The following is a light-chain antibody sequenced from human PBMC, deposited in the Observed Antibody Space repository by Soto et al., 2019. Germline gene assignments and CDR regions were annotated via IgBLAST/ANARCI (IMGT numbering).Light chain of an antibody. J-gene: IGKJ4*01. Sequence: EIVLTQSPATLSLSPGDRATLSCRASQSVSSFLAWYQQKPGQAPRLLIYDASNRATGIPARFSGSGSGTDFTLSISSLEPEDFAVYYCQQRINWLTFGGGTKVEIQ. V-gene: IGKV3-11*01. CDR3: QQRINWLT. CDR1: QSVSSF. CDR2: DAS.